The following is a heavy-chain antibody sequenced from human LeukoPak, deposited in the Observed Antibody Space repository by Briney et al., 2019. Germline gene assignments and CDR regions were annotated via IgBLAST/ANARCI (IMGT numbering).Heavy chain of an antibody. D-gene: IGHD3-10*01. CDR3: ASYYYGSGSQWGYMDV. Sequence: ASVKVSCTASGGTFIIYAISWVRQAPGQGLEWMGGIIPIFGTANYAQKFQGRVTITTDESTSTAYMELSSLRSEDTAVYYCASYYYGSGSQWGYMDVWGKGTTVTVSS. V-gene: IGHV1-69*05. J-gene: IGHJ6*03. CDR1: GGTFIIYA. CDR2: IIPIFGTA.